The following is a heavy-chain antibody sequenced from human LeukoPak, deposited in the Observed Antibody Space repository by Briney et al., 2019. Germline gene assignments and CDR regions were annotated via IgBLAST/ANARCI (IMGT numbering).Heavy chain of an antibody. D-gene: IGHD1-26*01. V-gene: IGHV1-69*06. CDR3: ARDHEGVVGTTGGVDY. CDR2: IVPQFGTP. Sequence: GASVKVSCKPTGGTFNSYAITWVRQAPGQGLEYMGLIVPQFGTPNYARNFQGRVTMTEDTSTDTAYMELSSLRSEDTAVYYCARDHEGVVGTTGGVDYWGQGTLVTVSS. CDR1: GGTFNSYA. J-gene: IGHJ4*02.